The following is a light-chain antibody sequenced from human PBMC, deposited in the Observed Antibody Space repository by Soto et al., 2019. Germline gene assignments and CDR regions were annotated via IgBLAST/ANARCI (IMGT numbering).Light chain of an antibody. V-gene: IGKV2-28*01. J-gene: IGKJ2*01. CDR2: LGS. Sequence: IVMTQSPLSLPVTPGEPASISCRSSQSLLHTNGYNYLDWYLQKPGQSPQLLIYLGSNRASGVPDRFSGSGSGTDFTLQISRVEAEDVGVYYCMQALQTPPYTFGQGTKLEIK. CDR1: QSLLHTNGYNY. CDR3: MQALQTPPYT.